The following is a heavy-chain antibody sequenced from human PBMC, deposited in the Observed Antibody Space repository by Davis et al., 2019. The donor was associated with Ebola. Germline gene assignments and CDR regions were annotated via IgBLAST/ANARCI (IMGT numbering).Heavy chain of an antibody. V-gene: IGHV4-34*01. D-gene: IGHD5-18*01. CDR3: ARTQRGYSYGFSYYYYYGMDV. CDR1: GGSFSGYY. Sequence: MPSETLSLTCAVYGGSFSGYYWSWIRQPPGKGLEWIGEINHSGSTNYNPSLKSRVTISVDTSKNQFSLKLSSVTAADTAVYYCARTQRGYSYGFSYYYYYGMDVWGQGTTVTVSS. J-gene: IGHJ6*02. CDR2: INHSGST.